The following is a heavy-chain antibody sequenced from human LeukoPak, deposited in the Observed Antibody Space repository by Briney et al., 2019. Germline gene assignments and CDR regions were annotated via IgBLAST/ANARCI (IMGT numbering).Heavy chain of an antibody. CDR3: ARNVVVTATYFDY. CDR2: ISGNGGST. D-gene: IGHD2-21*02. CDR1: GFTFSSYA. V-gene: IGHV3-23*01. J-gene: IGHJ4*02. Sequence: GGSLRLSCAASGFTFSSYAMSWVRQAPGKGLEWVSAISGNGGSTYYADSVKGRFTISRDNSKNTLYLQMNSLRAEDTAVYYCARNVVVTATYFDYWGQGTLVTASS.